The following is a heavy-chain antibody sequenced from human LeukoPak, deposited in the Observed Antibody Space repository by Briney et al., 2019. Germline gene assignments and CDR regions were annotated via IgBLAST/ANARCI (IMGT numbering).Heavy chain of an antibody. Sequence: PSGTLSLTCAVSGGSISSSNWWSWIRQPPGKGLEWIGEIYHSGSTNYNPSLKSRVTISVDKSKTQFSLKLSSVTAADTAVYYCARDRRDRGVSYMDVWGKGTTVTVSS. CDR2: IYHSGST. CDR3: ARDRRDRGVSYMDV. D-gene: IGHD3-10*01. J-gene: IGHJ6*03. V-gene: IGHV4-4*02. CDR1: GGSISSSNW.